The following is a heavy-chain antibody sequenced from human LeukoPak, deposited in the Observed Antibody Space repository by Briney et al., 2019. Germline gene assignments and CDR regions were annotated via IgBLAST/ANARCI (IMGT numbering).Heavy chain of an antibody. D-gene: IGHD4-17*01. Sequence: PGGSLRLSCAASGFTVSSNYMSWVRQAPGKGLEWVSVIYSGANTYYADSVKGRFTISRDNSKNTLYLQMNSLRAEDTAIYYCARAWTTVTTPLGYWGQGTLVTVSS. CDR1: GFTVSSNY. V-gene: IGHV3-53*01. CDR2: IYSGANT. J-gene: IGHJ4*02. CDR3: ARAWTTVTTPLGY.